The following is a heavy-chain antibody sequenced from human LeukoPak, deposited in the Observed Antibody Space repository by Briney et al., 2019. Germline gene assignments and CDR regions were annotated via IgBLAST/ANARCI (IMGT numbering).Heavy chain of an antibody. D-gene: IGHD5-18*01. CDR1: GFIFSSYW. V-gene: IGHV3-7*01. CDR2: MKEDGSGK. CDR3: ARDAGYGYGRFDY. J-gene: IGHJ4*02. Sequence: GGSLRLSCAASGFIFSSYWMAWVRQAPGKGLEWVANMKEDGSGKNYVESLKGRFTISRDNAKNSLYLQMDSLRAEDTAVYYCARDAGYGYGRFDYWGQGTQVIVSS.